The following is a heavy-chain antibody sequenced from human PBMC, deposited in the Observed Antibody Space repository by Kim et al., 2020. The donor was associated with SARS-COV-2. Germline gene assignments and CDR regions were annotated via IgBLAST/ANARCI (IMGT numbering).Heavy chain of an antibody. CDR3: ARGEYYYDSSGYHDAFDI. Sequence: GGSLRLSCAASGFTFSSYSMNWVRQAPGKGLEWVSSISSSSSYIYYADSVKGRFTISRDNAKNSLYLQMNSLRAEDTAVYYCARGEYYYDSSGYHDAFDIWGQGTMVTVSS. V-gene: IGHV3-21*01. CDR2: ISSSSSYI. CDR1: GFTFSSYS. J-gene: IGHJ3*02. D-gene: IGHD3-22*01.